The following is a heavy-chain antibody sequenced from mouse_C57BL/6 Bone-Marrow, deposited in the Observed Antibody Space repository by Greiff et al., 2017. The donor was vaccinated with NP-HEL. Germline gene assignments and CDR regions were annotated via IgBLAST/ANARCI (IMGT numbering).Heavy chain of an antibody. D-gene: IGHD2-3*01. CDR1: GFSFTSYG. V-gene: IGHV2-3*01. CDR2: IWGDGST. CDR3: ASYDGYHEGYFDV. J-gene: IGHJ1*03. Sequence: VKLVESGPGLVAPSQSLSISCTVSGFSFTSYGVSWVRQPPGKGLEWLGVIWGDGSTTYHSALISRLSISKDNSKSQVYLKMNSLQTEDTATYYCASYDGYHEGYFDVWGTGTTVTVSS.